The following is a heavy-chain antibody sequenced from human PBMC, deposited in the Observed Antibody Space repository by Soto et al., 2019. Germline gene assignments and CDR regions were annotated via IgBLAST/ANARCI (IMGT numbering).Heavy chain of an antibody. CDR2: IYYSGST. D-gene: IGHD6-13*01. V-gene: IGHV4-39*01. CDR3: ARHAFSSSWPTLFDY. Sequence: PSETLSLTCTVSGGSISSSSYYWGWIRQPPGKGLEWIGSIYYSGSTYYNPSLKSRVTISVDTSKNQFSLKLSSVTAADTAVYYCARHAFSSSWPTLFDYWGQGXLVTVYS. CDR1: GGSISSSSYY. J-gene: IGHJ4*02.